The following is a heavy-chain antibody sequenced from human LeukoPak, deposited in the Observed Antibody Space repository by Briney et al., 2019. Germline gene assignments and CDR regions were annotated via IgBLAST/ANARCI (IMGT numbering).Heavy chain of an antibody. CDR1: GGTFSSYA. D-gene: IGHD1-26*01. CDR3: ARDRDSGGASWYFDY. J-gene: IGHJ4*02. V-gene: IGHV1-69*04. CDR2: IIPILGIA. Sequence: GASVKVSCKASGGTFSSYAISWVRQAPGQGLEWMVRIIPILGIANYAHKFQGRVTITADKSTSTAYMELSSLRSEDTAVYYCARDRDSGGASWYFDYWGQGTLVTVSS.